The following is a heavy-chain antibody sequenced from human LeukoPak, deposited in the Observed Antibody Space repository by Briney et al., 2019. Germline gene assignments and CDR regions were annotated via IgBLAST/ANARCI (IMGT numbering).Heavy chain of an antibody. Sequence: GGSLRLSCAASGFTFSSYGMHWVRQAPGKGLEWVAFIRYDGSNKYYADSVKGRFTISRDNSKNTLYLQMNSLRAEDTAVYYCATAPLWFGELSGSGTYFDYWGQGTLVTVSS. D-gene: IGHD3-10*01. CDR2: IRYDGSNK. CDR3: ATAPLWFGELSGSGTYFDY. V-gene: IGHV3-30*02. J-gene: IGHJ4*02. CDR1: GFTFSSYG.